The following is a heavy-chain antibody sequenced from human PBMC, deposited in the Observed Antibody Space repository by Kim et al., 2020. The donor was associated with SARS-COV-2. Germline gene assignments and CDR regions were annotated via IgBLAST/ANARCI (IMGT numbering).Heavy chain of an antibody. CDR3: VRDPPTGIGHWFDP. V-gene: IGHV3-21*01. CDR1: GFIFSTYS. D-gene: IGHD3-3*02. J-gene: IGHJ5*02. Sequence: GGSLRLSCAASGFIFSTYSMNWVRQAPGKGLEWVSCISSSGDYIYYADSVKGRFTMSRDNAKNSLYLQMNNLRAEDTAVYFCVRDPPTGIGHWFDPWGQG. CDR2: ISSSGDYI.